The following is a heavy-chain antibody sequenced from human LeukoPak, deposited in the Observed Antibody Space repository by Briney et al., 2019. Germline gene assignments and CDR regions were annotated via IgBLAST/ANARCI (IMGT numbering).Heavy chain of an antibody. CDR2: ISGSGGGS. J-gene: IGHJ4*02. CDR1: GFTFGDYA. CDR3: AKEGAAVMGYFDY. V-gene: IGHV3-23*01. Sequence: GGSLRLSCAASGFTFGDYAMNWVRQAPGKGLEWVSVISGSGGGSHYADSVKGRFTISRDNSKNTPYLQMDSLRGEDTAVYYCAKEGAAVMGYFDYWGQGALVIVSS. D-gene: IGHD2-15*01.